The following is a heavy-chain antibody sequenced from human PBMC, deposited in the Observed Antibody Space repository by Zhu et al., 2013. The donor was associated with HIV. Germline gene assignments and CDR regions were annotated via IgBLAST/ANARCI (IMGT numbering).Heavy chain of an antibody. Sequence: QVQLVQSGAEVKKPGSSVKVSCKASGYTFTSYYMHWVRQAPGQGLEWMGIINPSGGSTSYAQKFQGRVTMTTDDVPRRRTTYLTTLRKSVDVEGTVRRKYF. V-gene: IGHV1-46*01. CDR1: GYTFTSYY. CDR2: INPSGGST. D-gene: IGHD1-1*01. J-gene: IGHJ2*01. CDR3: RRKYF.